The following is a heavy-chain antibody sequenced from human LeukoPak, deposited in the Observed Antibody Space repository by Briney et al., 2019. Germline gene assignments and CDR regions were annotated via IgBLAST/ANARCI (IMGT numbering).Heavy chain of an antibody. D-gene: IGHD2-2*01. V-gene: IGHV3-64*02. CDR3: ARASTQIGSFDY. J-gene: IGHJ4*02. CDR2: ISSNGGST. CDR1: GFTFRDYA. Sequence: PGGSLRLSCAASGFTFRDYAMHWVRQAPGKGLEYVSAISSNGGSTYYADSVKGRFTISRGNSKNTLYLQMGSLRAEDMAVYYCARASTQIGSFDYWGQGTLVTVSS.